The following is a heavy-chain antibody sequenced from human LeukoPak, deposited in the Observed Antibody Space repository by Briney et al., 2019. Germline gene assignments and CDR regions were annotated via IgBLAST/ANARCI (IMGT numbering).Heavy chain of an antibody. CDR1: GYTFTSYG. V-gene: IGHV1-18*01. Sequence: ASGKVSCKASGYTFTSYGISWGRQAPGQGGEGRGGISAYNGNPNYAQKLQRTVTMTTDTSTSTPYMQLSSLRSDDTAVYYCARTIWSGDYWRESWFDPWGQGTLVTVSS. J-gene: IGHJ5*02. D-gene: IGHD3-10*01. CDR2: ISAYNGNP. CDR3: ARTIWSGDYWRESWFDP.